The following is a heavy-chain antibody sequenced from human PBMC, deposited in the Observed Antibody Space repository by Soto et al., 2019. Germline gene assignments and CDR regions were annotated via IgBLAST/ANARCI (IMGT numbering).Heavy chain of an antibody. CDR2: IKPSGGST. V-gene: IGHV1-46*01. Sequence: AASVKVSCKASGYTFTSYYMHWVRQAPGQGLEWMGIIKPSGGSTSYAQKFQGRVTMTRDTSTSTVYMELSSLRSEDTAVYYCARDRAYDSSGPRAFDIWGQGTMVTVSS. CDR3: ARDRAYDSSGPRAFDI. J-gene: IGHJ3*02. D-gene: IGHD3-22*01. CDR1: GYTFTSYY.